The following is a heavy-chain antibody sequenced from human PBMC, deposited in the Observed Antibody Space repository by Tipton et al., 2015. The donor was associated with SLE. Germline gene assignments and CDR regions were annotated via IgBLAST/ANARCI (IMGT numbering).Heavy chain of an antibody. CDR3: ARGGVGSSFYAFDI. Sequence: RSLRLSCAASGFTFSSYGMHWVRQAPGKGLEWVAVIWYDGSNKYYADSVKGRFTISRDNSKNTLYLQMNSLRAEDTAVYYCARGGVGSSFYAFDIWGQGTMVTVSS. CDR2: IWYDGSNK. CDR1: GFTFSSYG. D-gene: IGHD6-13*01. V-gene: IGHV3-33*01. J-gene: IGHJ3*02.